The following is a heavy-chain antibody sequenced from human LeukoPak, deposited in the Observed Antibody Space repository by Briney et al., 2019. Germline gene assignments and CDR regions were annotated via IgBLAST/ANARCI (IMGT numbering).Heavy chain of an antibody. V-gene: IGHV4-39*07. Sequence: SETLSLTCTVSGGSISSGGYYWSWIRQPPGKGLEWIGEINHSGSTNYNPSLKSRVTISVDTSKNQFSLKLSSVTAADTAVYYCARGAPIFGVVTYYYYGMDVWGQGTTVTVSS. CDR2: INHSGST. CDR3: ARGAPIFGVVTYYYYGMDV. CDR1: GGSISSGGYY. D-gene: IGHD3-3*01. J-gene: IGHJ6*02.